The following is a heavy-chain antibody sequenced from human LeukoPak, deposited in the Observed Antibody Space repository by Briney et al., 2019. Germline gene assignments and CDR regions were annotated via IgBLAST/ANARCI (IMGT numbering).Heavy chain of an antibody. CDR3: ARHVGYCSGGSCYGWFDP. Sequence: SETLSLTCTVSGGSLSSSSYYWGWIRQPPGKGLEWIGSIYYSGSTYYNPSLKSRVTISVDTSKNQFSLELSSVTAADTAVYYCARHVGYCSGGSCYGWFDPWGQGTLVTVSS. CDR1: GGSLSSSSYY. J-gene: IGHJ5*02. D-gene: IGHD2-15*01. V-gene: IGHV4-39*01. CDR2: IYYSGST.